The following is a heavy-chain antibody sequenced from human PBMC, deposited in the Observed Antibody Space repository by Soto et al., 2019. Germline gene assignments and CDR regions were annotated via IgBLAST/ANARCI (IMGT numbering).Heavy chain of an antibody. D-gene: IGHD6-13*01. Sequence: PSETLSLTCTVSGGSISSGGYYWSWIRQHPGKGLEWIGYIYYSGSTYYNPSLKSRVTISVDTSKNQFSLKLSSVTAADTAVYYCARGIAAPGILLDSYYYGMDVSGQGTMFTVSS. CDR3: ARGIAAPGILLDSYYYGMDV. CDR2: IYYSGST. V-gene: IGHV4-31*03. CDR1: GGSISSGGYY. J-gene: IGHJ6*02.